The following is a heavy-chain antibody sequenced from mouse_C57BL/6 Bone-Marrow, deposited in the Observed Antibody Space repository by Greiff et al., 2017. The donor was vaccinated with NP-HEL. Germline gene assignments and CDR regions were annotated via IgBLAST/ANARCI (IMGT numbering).Heavy chain of an antibody. CDR3: ARGLGNYSLIDY. V-gene: IGHV5-4*03. Sequence: DVKLVESGGGLVKPGGSLKLSCAASGFTFSSYAMSWVRQTPEKRLEWVATISAGGSYTYYPDNVKGRFTISRDNAKNNLYLQLSHLKSEDTAMYCCARGLGNYSLIDYWGQGTTLTVSS. D-gene: IGHD2-1*01. J-gene: IGHJ2*01. CDR2: ISAGGSYT. CDR1: GFTFSSYA.